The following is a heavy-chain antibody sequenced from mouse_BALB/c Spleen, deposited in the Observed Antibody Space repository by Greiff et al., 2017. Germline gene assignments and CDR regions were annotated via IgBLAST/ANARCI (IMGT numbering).Heavy chain of an antibody. CDR3: ARGGLRRNYYAMDY. D-gene: IGHD2-4*01. CDR2: ISDGGSYT. J-gene: IGHJ4*01. CDR1: GFTFSDYY. V-gene: IGHV5-4*02. Sequence: EVHLVESGGGLVKPGGSLKLSCAASGFTFSDYYMYWVRQTPEKRLEWVATISDGGSYTYYPDSVKGRFTISRDNAKNNLYLQMSSLKSEDTAMYYCARGGLRRNYYAMDYWGQGTSVTVSS.